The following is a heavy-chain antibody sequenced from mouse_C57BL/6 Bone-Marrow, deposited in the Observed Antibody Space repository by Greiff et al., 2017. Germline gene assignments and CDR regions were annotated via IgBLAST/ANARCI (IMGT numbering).Heavy chain of an antibody. D-gene: IGHD2-5*01. V-gene: IGHV1-72*01. J-gene: IGHJ2*01. CDR1: GYTFTSYW. CDR2: IDPNSGGT. CDR3: ARDLCSNFYYFDY. Sequence: VQLQQPGAELVKPGASVKLSCKASGYTFTSYWMHWVKQRPGRGLEWIGRIDPNSGGTKYNEKFKSKATLTVDKPSSTAYMQLSSLTSEDSAGYYCARDLCSNFYYFDYWGQGTTLTVSS.